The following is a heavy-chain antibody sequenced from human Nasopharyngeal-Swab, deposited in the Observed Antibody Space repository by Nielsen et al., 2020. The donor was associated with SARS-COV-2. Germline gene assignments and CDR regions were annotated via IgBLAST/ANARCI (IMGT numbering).Heavy chain of an antibody. CDR2: IYYTEST. Sequence: SETLSLTYTVSGGSISSSSYYWGWIRQPPGKGLEWIGSIYYTESTYYNPSLKSRVTISIDTSKNQFSLKLSSVTAADTAVYFCAREDKGLLWFGELLLRWFDPWGQGTLVTVSS. CDR1: GGSISSSSYY. J-gene: IGHJ5*02. D-gene: IGHD3-10*01. CDR3: AREDKGLLWFGELLLRWFDP. V-gene: IGHV4-39*07.